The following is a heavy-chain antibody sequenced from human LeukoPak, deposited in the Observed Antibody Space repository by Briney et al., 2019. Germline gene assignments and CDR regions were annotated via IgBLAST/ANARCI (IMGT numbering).Heavy chain of an antibody. D-gene: IGHD2-8*02. CDR1: GFTLSIYW. CDR2: IKQDGSES. Sequence: PGGSLRLSCAASGFTLSIYWMSWVRQAPGKGLEWVANIKQDGSESHYVDSVKGRFTISRDNAKDSLYLQMNSLGAEDTAVYYCAYVGTSDSALPWGQGTLVTVSS. CDR3: AYVGTSDSALP. J-gene: IGHJ5*02. V-gene: IGHV3-7*01.